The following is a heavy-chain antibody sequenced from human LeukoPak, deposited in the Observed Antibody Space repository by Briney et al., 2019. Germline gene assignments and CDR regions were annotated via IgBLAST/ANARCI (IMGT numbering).Heavy chain of an antibody. J-gene: IGHJ4*02. V-gene: IGHV1-58*01. CDR3: AADRSGWFYFYY. CDR2: IVVGSGNT. D-gene: IGHD6-19*01. CDR1: GFTFTSSA. Sequence: SVKVSCKASGFTFTSSAVQWVRQARGQRLEWIGLIVVGSGNTNYAQKFQERVTITRDMSTSTAYMKLSSLRSEDTAVYYCAADRSGWFYFYYWGQGTLVTVSS.